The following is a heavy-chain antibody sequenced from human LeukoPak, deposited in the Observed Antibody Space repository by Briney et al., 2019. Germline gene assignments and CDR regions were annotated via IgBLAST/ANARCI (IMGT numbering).Heavy chain of an antibody. J-gene: IGHJ4*02. Sequence: SETLSLTCTVSGYSISSGYYWGWIRQPPGKGLEWIGSIYHSGSTYYNPSLKSRVTISVDTSKNQFSLKLSSVTAADTAVYYCARDLARSGSYYEYYFDYWGQGTLVTVSS. CDR2: IYHSGST. D-gene: IGHD3-10*01. CDR3: ARDLARSGSYYEYYFDY. V-gene: IGHV4-38-2*02. CDR1: GYSISSGYY.